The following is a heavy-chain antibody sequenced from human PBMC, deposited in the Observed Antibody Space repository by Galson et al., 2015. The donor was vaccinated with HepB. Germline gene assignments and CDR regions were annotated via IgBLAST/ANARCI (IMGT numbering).Heavy chain of an antibody. CDR2: ISYDGSNK. CDR3: ARAGYMISSGWYLGAFDI. V-gene: IGHV3-30*04. CDR1: GFTFSSYA. J-gene: IGHJ3*02. D-gene: IGHD6-19*01. Sequence: SLRLSCAASGFTFSSYAMHWVRQAPGKGLEWVAVISYDGSNKYYADSVKGRFTISRVNSKNTLYLQMNSLRAEDTAVYYCARAGYMISSGWYLGAFDIWGQGTMVTVSS.